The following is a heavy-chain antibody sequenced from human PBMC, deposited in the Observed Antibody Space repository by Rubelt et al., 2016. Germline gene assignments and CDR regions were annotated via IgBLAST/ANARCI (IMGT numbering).Heavy chain of an antibody. CDR1: GGSLTDFY. CDR3: ARGGLRVGRGQHF. D-gene: IGHD2/OR15-2a*01. Sequence: QVQLRQWGAGLLKPSETLSLTCDVYGGSLTDFYWNWIRQTPGKGLEWIGDITHSGTTNYNPSLKSRVTISVDTSKKQFSRKRSSGTAADTAVYYWARGGLRVGRGQHFWSQGTLVTVSS. CDR2: ITHSGTT. J-gene: IGHJ4*02. V-gene: IGHV4-34*02.